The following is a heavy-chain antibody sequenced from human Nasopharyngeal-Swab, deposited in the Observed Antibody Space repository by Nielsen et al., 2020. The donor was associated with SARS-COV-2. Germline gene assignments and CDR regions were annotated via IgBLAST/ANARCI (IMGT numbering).Heavy chain of an antibody. CDR1: GYTFTSYD. Sequence: ASVKVSCKASGYTFTSYDINWVRQATPHGLEWMGWMNPTSGNTGYAQKFQGRVTMTRNTSISTAYMELSSLRSEDTAVYYCARGFIVATIFHYYYYMDVWGKGTTVTVSS. CDR2: MNPTSGNT. D-gene: IGHD5-12*01. CDR3: ARGFIVATIFHYYYYMDV. J-gene: IGHJ6*03. V-gene: IGHV1-8*01.